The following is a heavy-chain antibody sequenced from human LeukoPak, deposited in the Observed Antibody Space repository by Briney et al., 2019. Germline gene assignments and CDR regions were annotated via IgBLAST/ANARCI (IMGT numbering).Heavy chain of an antibody. CDR2: ISGGGGST. J-gene: IGHJ4*02. V-gene: IGHV3-23*01. CDR1: GFTFSSYA. CDR3: ASHTVTNRGY. D-gene: IGHD4-17*01. Sequence: HPGGSLRLSCAASGFTFSSYAMSWVRQAPGKGLEWVSAISGGGGSTYYADSVKGRFTISRDNFKNTLYLQMNSLRAEDTAVYYCASHTVTNRGYWGQGTLVTVSS.